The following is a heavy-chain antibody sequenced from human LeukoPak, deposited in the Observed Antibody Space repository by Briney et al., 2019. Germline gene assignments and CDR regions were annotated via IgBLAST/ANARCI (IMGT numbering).Heavy chain of an antibody. V-gene: IGHV1-18*04. CDR3: AREDATYVWGSYRSNTLDY. J-gene: IGHJ4*02. D-gene: IGHD3-16*02. Sequence: GASVKVSCKASGYTFTSYGISWVRQAPGQGLEWMGWISAYNGNTNYAQKLQGRVTMTTGTSTSTAYMELRSLRSDDTAVYYCAREDATYVWGSYRSNTLDYWGQGTLVTVSS. CDR2: ISAYNGNT. CDR1: GYTFTSYG.